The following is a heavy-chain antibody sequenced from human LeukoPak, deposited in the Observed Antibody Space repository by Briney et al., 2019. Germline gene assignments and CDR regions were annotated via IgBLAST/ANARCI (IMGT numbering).Heavy chain of an antibody. Sequence: PSETLSLTCTVSGGSISSSNYHWGWIRQPPGKGLEWIGSIYYRGNTYYNPSLKSRVTISVDTSRNQFSLKLTSVTAADTAVYYCARLISGSPADYWGQGTLVTVSS. V-gene: IGHV4-39*01. CDR1: GGSISSSNYH. J-gene: IGHJ4*02. CDR3: ARLISGSPADY. D-gene: IGHD1-26*01. CDR2: IYYRGNT.